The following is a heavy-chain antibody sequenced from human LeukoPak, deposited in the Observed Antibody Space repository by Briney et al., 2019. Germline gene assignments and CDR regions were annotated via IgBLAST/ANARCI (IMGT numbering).Heavy chain of an antibody. J-gene: IGHJ6*02. D-gene: IGHD3-9*01. CDR3: ARASNYDILTGYYKYGMDV. CDR2: INHSGST. Sequence: PSETLSLTCAVYGGSFSGYYWSWIRQPPGKGLEWIGEINHSGSTNYNPSLKSRVTISVDTSKNQFSLKLSSVTAADTAVYYCARASNYDILTGYYKYGMDVWGQGTTVTVSS. V-gene: IGHV4-34*01. CDR1: GGSFSGYY.